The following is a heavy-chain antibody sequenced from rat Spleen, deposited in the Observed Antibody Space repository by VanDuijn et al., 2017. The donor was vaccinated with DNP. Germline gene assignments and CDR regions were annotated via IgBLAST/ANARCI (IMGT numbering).Heavy chain of an antibody. J-gene: IGHJ2*01. CDR2: ISPSGANI. V-gene: IGHV5-25*01. CDR3: VRWDYGMYGFDY. D-gene: IGHD1-11*01. CDR1: GFTFSDYY. Sequence: EVQLVESGGGLVQPGRSLKLSCAASGFTFSDYYMAWVRQAPTRGLEWVASISPSGANIYYRDSVRGRFTIFRDIPKSTLYLQMDSLRSEDMATYYCVRWDYGMYGFDYWGQGVMVTVSS.